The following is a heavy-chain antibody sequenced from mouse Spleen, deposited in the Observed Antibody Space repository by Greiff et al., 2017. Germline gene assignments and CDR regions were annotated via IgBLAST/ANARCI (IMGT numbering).Heavy chain of an antibody. J-gene: IGHJ2*01. CDR3: ARHGAIYYYGSSYDY. CDR2: ISSGGGNT. Sequence: EVKLVESGGGLVKLGGSLKLSCAASGFTFSSYAMSWVRQTPEKRLEWVATISSGGGNTYYPDSVKGRFTISRDNAKNTLYLQMSSLKSEDTAMYYCARHGAIYYYGSSYDYWGQGTTLTVSS. CDR1: GFTFSSYA. V-gene: IGHV5-9*04. D-gene: IGHD1-1*01.